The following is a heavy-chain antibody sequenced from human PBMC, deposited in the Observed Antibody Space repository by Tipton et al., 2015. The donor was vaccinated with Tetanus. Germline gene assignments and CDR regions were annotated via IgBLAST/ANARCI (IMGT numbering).Heavy chain of an antibody. V-gene: IGHV4-61*08. D-gene: IGHD1-14*01. CDR1: GASLRSGDYH. Sequence: RLVKPSETLSLTCTVSGASLRSGDYHWSWIRQPPGKGLEWIGYIYYSGSTNYNPSLKSRVTISVDTSKNQFSLKLSSVTAADTAVYYCARGTGDYWGQGTLVTVSS. CDR2: IYYSGST. CDR3: ARGTGDY. J-gene: IGHJ4*02.